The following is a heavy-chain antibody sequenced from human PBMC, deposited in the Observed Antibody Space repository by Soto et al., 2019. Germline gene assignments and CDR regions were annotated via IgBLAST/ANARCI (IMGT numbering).Heavy chain of an antibody. V-gene: IGHV4-39*01. J-gene: IGHJ5*02. CDR2: IYYSGST. Sequence: QPQLQESGPGQVKPSETLSLTGTVSGDSISSSNYYWVWIRLPPGKGLEWIGSIYYSGSTYYNPSLNSRVTISVDTSKNQFSLKLSSVTAAATAVYYCARHTYSWAGNWFDPWGQGNLVTVSS. CDR3: ARHTYSWAGNWFDP. D-gene: IGHD4-4*01. CDR1: GDSISSSNYY.